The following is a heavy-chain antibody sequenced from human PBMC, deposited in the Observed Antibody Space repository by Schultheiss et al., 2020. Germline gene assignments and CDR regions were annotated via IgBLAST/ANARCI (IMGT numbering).Heavy chain of an antibody. Sequence: ASVKVSCKASGYTFTSYTISWVRQAPGQGLEWMGRINPNSGGTNYAQKFQGRVTMTRDTSISTAYMELSSLRSEDTAVYYCARSPFRREPLDWGQGILVTVSS. CDR1: GYTFTSYT. J-gene: IGHJ4*02. V-gene: IGHV1-2*02. D-gene: IGHD1-26*01. CDR2: INPNSGGT. CDR3: ARSPFRREPLD.